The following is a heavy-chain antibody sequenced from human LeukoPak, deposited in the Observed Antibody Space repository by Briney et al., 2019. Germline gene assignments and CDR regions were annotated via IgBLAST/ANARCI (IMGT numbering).Heavy chain of an antibody. CDR3: ENAYGGSSDY. CDR1: GFTFSSYW. Sequence: GGSLRLSCAASGFTFSSYWMSWVRQAPGKGLEWVANINQDGSEKYYVDSVKGRFTISRDNAKKSLYLQMNSLRAEDTAVYYCENAYGGSSDYWGQGTLVTVSS. J-gene: IGHJ4*02. CDR2: INQDGSEK. V-gene: IGHV3-7*01. D-gene: IGHD1-26*01.